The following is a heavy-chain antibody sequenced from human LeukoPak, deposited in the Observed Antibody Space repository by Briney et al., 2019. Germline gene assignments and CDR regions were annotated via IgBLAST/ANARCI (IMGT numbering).Heavy chain of an antibody. CDR2: ISAYNGNT. D-gene: IGHD6-19*01. CDR3: ARDGLYSSGWFFDY. V-gene: IGHV1-18*01. J-gene: IGHJ4*02. CDR1: GYTFTSYG. Sequence: ASVKVSCKAFGYTFTSYGISWVRRAPGQGLEWMGWISAYNGNTNYAQKLQGRVTMTTDTSTSTAYMELRSLRSDDTAVYYCARDGLYSSGWFFDYWGQGTLVTVSS.